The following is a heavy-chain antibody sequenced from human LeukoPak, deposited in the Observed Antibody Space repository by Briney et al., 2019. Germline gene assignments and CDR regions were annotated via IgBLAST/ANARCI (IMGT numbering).Heavy chain of an antibody. J-gene: IGHJ3*01. CDR3: ARERGYCSGGSCYSNAFDL. D-gene: IGHD2-15*01. V-gene: IGHV3-21*01. Sequence: GGSLRLSCAASGFTFSTYSMNWVRQAPGKGLEWVSYISSSTTYIYYADSVKGRFTISRDNAKNSLYLQLNSLRAEDTSVYYCARERGYCSGGSCYSNAFDLWGQGTMVTVSS. CDR2: ISSSTTYI. CDR1: GFTFSTYS.